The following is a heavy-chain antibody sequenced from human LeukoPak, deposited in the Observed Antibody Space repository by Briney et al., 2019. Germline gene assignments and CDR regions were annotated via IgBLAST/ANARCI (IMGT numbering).Heavy chain of an antibody. CDR1: GGSISSGDYY. V-gene: IGHV4-30-4*01. CDR3: ARGQTLFATYYFDH. Sequence: SETLSLTCTVSGGSISSGDYYWSWIRQPPGKGLEWIGYIYYSGSTYYNPSLKSRVTISVDTSKNQFSLKLSSVTAADTAVYYCARGQTLFATYYFDHWGQGTLVTVSS. CDR2: IYYSGST. D-gene: IGHD4-23*01. J-gene: IGHJ4*02.